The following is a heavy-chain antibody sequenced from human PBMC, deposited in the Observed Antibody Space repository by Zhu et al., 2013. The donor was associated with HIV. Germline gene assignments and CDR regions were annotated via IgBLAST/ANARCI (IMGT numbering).Heavy chain of an antibody. CDR1: DTPSPTT. D-gene: IGHD3-22*01. Sequence: VQLVAGWGREGEEGLGPQXRSPARPLDTPSPTTIYTGCGQAPGQGLEWMGWINPNSGGTKYAQKFQGRVTMTRDTSINTAYMELSRLRSDDTAVYFCARDLRLTAFNYPDGRNYYYAFDIWGPRDNGHRLF. V-gene: IGHV1-2*02. CDR2: INPNSGGT. J-gene: IGHJ3*02. CDR3: ARDLRLTAFNYPDGRNYYYAFDI.